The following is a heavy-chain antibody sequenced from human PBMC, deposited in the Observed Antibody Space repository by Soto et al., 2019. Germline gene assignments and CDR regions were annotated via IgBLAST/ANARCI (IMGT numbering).Heavy chain of an antibody. CDR2: INYSGST. CDR3: ARLNGSDYPYDFDY. D-gene: IGHD3-10*01. Sequence: KPSETLSLTCTVSGGSFSGYYWSWIRQPPGKGLEWIGEINYSGSTNYNPSLKSRVTISVDTSKNQFSLKLSSVTAADTAVYYCARLNGSDYPYDFDYWGQGTLVTVSS. CDR1: GGSFSGYY. J-gene: IGHJ4*01. V-gene: IGHV4-34*01.